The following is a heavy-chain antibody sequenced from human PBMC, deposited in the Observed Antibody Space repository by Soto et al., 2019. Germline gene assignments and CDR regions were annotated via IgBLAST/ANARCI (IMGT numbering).Heavy chain of an antibody. J-gene: IGHJ4*02. CDR2: IQYHGINK. D-gene: IGHD3-22*01. Sequence: GGSLRLSCAASGFTFSTYGMHWVRQAPGKGLEWVAFIQYHGINKDYADSVKGRFTISRDNSRNTLYLQMNSLRAEDTAVYYCARGLDYDSSGYYLDFWGQGA. V-gene: IGHV3-30*02. CDR3: ARGLDYDSSGYYLDF. CDR1: GFTFSTYG.